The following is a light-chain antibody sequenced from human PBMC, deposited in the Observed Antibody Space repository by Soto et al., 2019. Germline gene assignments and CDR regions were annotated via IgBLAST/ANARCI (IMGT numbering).Light chain of an antibody. Sequence: MQITHAPASLSASVVDIVTVTFRASQSISSYLNWYQQKPGKAPKLLIYAASSLQSGVPSRLSGSGSGTDFTLTISSLQPEDFATYYCQKSYSTPRTCGQGNKGDIK. CDR2: AAS. J-gene: IGKJ1*01. V-gene: IGKV1-39*01. CDR3: QKSYSTPRT. CDR1: QSISSY.